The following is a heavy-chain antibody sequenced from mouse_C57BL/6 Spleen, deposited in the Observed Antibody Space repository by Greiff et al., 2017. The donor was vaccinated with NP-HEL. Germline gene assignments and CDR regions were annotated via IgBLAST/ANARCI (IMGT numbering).Heavy chain of an antibody. CDR3: ASNWAFYFDY. Sequence: QVQLQQSGPELVKPGASVKISCKASGYSFTSYYIHWVKQRPGQGLEWIGWIYPGSGNTKYNEKFKGKATLTADTSSSTAYMQLSSLASEDFAVYYCASNWAFYFDYWGQGTTLTVSS. D-gene: IGHD4-1*01. J-gene: IGHJ2*01. CDR2: IYPGSGNT. CDR1: GYSFTSYY. V-gene: IGHV1-66*01.